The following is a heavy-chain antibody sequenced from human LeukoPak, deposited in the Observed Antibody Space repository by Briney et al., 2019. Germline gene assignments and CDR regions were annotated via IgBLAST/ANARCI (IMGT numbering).Heavy chain of an antibody. CDR2: ISGDGDST. J-gene: IGHJ4*02. D-gene: IGHD4-23*01. Sequence: GGSLRLSCAASGFTFDDYAMHWVRQAPGKGLEWVSLISGDGDSTYYADSVKGRFTISKDNSKNSLYLQMNSLRTEDTALYYCAKDLIEINYGGNSHSSYWGQGTLVTVSS. V-gene: IGHV3-43*02. CDR1: GFTFDDYA. CDR3: AKDLIEINYGGNSHSSY.